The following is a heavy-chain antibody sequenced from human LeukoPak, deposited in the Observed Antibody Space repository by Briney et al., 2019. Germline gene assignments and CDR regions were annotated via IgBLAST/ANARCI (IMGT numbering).Heavy chain of an antibody. Sequence: GGSLRLSCAASGFTFSSYGMHWVRQAPGKGLEWVAVISYDGSNKYYADSVKGRFTISRDNSKNTLYLQMNSLRAEDTAVYYCAKDPLDYWGQGTLVAVSS. V-gene: IGHV3-30*18. J-gene: IGHJ4*02. CDR2: ISYDGSNK. CDR1: GFTFSSYG. CDR3: AKDPLDY.